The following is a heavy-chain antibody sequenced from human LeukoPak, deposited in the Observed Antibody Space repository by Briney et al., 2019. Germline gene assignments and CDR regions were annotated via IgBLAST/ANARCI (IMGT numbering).Heavy chain of an antibody. CDR1: GYTFTGYY. D-gene: IGHD2-2*01. CDR2: INPNSGGT. V-gene: IGHV1-2*02. Sequence: ASVKVSCKASGYTFTGYYMHWVRQAPGQGLEWMGWINPNSGGTNYAQKFQGRVTMTRDTSISTAYKELSRLRSDDTAVYYCALDIVVVPSNSNWFDPWGQGTLVTVSS. J-gene: IGHJ5*02. CDR3: ALDIVVVPSNSNWFDP.